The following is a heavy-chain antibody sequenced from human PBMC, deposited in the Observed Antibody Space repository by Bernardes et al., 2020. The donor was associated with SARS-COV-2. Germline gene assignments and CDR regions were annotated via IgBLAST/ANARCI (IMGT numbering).Heavy chain of an antibody. V-gene: IGHV1-24*01. CDR2: FDPEDGET. Sequence: ASVKVSCKVSGYTLTELSMHWVRQAPGKGLEWMGGFDPEDGETNYAQKFQGRVTMTEDTSTDTAYMELSSLRSEDTAVYYCATYGIVATRRVQITDYYYCSGSDVWGRGTTVTVAS. CDR3: ATYGIVATRRVQITDYYYCSGSDV. CDR1: GYTLTELS. D-gene: IGHD5-12*01. J-gene: IGHJ6*02.